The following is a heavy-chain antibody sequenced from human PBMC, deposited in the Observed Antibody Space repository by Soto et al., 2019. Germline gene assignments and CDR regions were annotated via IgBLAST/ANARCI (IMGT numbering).Heavy chain of an antibody. D-gene: IGHD1-26*01. CDR3: ARQPIVGDFATGYYFDY. J-gene: IGHJ4*02. CDR1: GYSFTSYW. V-gene: IGHV5-51*01. Sequence: GESLKISCKGSGYSFTSYWIGWVRQMPGKGLEWMGIIYPGDSDTRYSPSFQGQVTISADKSISTAYLQWSSLKASDTAMYYCARQPIVGDFATGYYFDYWGQATLVTVSS. CDR2: IYPGDSDT.